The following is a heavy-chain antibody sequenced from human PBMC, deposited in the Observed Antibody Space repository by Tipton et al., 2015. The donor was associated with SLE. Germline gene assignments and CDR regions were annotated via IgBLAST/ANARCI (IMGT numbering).Heavy chain of an antibody. J-gene: IGHJ6*03. CDR2: IYSGGST. CDR1: GFTVSSNY. Sequence: SLRLSCAASGFTVSSNYMSWVRQAPGKGLEWVSVIYSGGSTYYADSVKGRFTISRDNSKNTLYLQMNSLRAEDTAVYYCAREDDYYMDVWGKGTTITVSS. CDR3: AREDDYYMDV. V-gene: IGHV3-66*02.